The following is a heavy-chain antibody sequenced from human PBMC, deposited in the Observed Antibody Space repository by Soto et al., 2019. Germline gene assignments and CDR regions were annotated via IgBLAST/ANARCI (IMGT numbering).Heavy chain of an antibody. Sequence: GGSLRLSCAASGFTFSSYGMHWVRQAPGKGLEWVAVIWYDGSNKYYADSVKGRFTISRDNSKNTLYLQMNSLRAEDTAVYYCARDQEFVRGYSYGQRGFDYWGQGTLVTVSS. CDR2: IWYDGSNK. V-gene: IGHV3-33*01. D-gene: IGHD5-18*01. CDR1: GFTFSSYG. CDR3: ARDQEFVRGYSYGQRGFDY. J-gene: IGHJ4*02.